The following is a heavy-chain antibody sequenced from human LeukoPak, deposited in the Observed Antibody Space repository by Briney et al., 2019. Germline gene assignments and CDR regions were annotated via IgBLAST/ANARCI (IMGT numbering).Heavy chain of an antibody. Sequence: HPGGSLRLSCAASGFTVSSNYMSWVRQAPGKGLEWVSVIYSGGSTYYADSVKGRFTISRDNSKNTLYLQMNSLIAEDTAVYYCASSSGSYYHTYYFDYWGQGTLVTVSS. CDR1: GFTVSSNY. J-gene: IGHJ4*02. CDR2: IYSGGST. D-gene: IGHD1-26*01. V-gene: IGHV3-66*01. CDR3: ASSSGSYYHTYYFDY.